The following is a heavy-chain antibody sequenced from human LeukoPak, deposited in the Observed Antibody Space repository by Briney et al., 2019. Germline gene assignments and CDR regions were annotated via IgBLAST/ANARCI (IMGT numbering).Heavy chain of an antibody. J-gene: IGHJ6*03. D-gene: IGHD3-3*01. CDR2: INPNSGNA. CDR3: ARGVNDFWSGSYYMDV. CDR1: GYTFTGYY. Sequence: ASVKVSCKASGYTFTGYYMHWVRQAPGQELEWMGWINPNSGNAGYAQKFQGRVTMTRNTSISTAYMELSSLRSEDTAVYYCARGVNDFWSGSYYMDVWGKGTTVTVSS. V-gene: IGHV1-8*02.